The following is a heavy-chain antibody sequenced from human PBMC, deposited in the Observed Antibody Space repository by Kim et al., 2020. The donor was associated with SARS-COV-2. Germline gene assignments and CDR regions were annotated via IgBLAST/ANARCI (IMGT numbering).Heavy chain of an antibody. Sequence: MGWMNPHSGNTGYAQKFQGRVTMTRNTSISTAYMELSSLRSEDTAVYYCARAGLYYDFWSGYYNRAFDIWGQGTMVTVSS. D-gene: IGHD3-3*01. CDR2: MNPHSGNT. V-gene: IGHV1-8*01. J-gene: IGHJ3*02. CDR3: ARAGLYYDFWSGYYNRAFDI.